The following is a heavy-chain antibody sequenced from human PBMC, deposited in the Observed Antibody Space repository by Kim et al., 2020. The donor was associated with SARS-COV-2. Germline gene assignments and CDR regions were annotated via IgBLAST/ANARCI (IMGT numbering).Heavy chain of an antibody. CDR2: ISGNSSYT. J-gene: IGHJ6*02. Sequence: GGSLRLSCSASGFTFHDYDMSWVRQAPGKGLEWVASISGNSSYTYYADSVKGRFTISRDNAKNSLYLQMNSLRAEDTAVYYCARGPGMDIVDTIFPLYGMDVWGQGTTVTVSS. D-gene: IGHD5-12*01. V-gene: IGHV3-11*06. CDR1: GFTFHDYD. CDR3: ARGPGMDIVDTIFPLYGMDV.